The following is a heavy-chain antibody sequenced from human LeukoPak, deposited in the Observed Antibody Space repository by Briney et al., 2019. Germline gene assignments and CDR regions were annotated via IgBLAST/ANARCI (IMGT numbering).Heavy chain of an antibody. CDR2: IYGSGST. D-gene: IGHD1-1*01. Sequence: SETLSLTCTVSGGSISSYYWSWIRQPPGKGLEWIGHIYGSGSTNYNPSLKSRVTLSVDTSKNQFSLKLSSVTAADTAVYYCAREGTSGTHLNWFDPWGQGSLVTVSS. J-gene: IGHJ5*02. CDR3: AREGTSGTHLNWFDP. V-gene: IGHV4-59*01. CDR1: GGSISSYY.